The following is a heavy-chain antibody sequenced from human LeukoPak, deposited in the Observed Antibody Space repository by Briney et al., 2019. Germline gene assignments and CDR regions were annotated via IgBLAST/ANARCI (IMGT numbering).Heavy chain of an antibody. J-gene: IGHJ6*03. V-gene: IGHV1-8*01. CDR3: ARAGGDYGDYYHYYYYTDV. CDR1: GYTLTSHD. D-gene: IGHD4-17*01. Sequence: GASVKLSCTATGYTLTSHDLNWVRQATGPGLEWKGWMNPNSGDTGYAQKFQGRVTMTRDTSINTAYMELSSLTSEDTAVYYCARAGGDYGDYYHYYYYTDVWGSGTTVTVSS. CDR2: MNPNSGDT.